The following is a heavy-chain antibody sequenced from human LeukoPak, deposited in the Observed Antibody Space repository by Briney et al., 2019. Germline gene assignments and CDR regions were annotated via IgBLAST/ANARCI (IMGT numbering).Heavy chain of an antibody. Sequence: SQTLSLTCTVSGGSISSGGYYWSWIRQHPGTGLEWIGYIYYSGNTYYNPSLKSRVIISVDTSKNQFSLKLSSVTAADTAVYYCARSRGGYCSSTSCSRFDYWGQGTLVTVSS. CDR2: IYYSGNT. V-gene: IGHV4-31*03. CDR1: GGSISSGGYY. J-gene: IGHJ4*02. CDR3: ARSRGGYCSSTSCSRFDY. D-gene: IGHD2-2*01.